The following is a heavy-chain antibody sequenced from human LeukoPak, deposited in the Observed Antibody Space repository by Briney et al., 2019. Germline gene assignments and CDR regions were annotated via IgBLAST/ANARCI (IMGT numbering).Heavy chain of an antibody. CDR3: ASPGVVPAAMDSYGMDV. V-gene: IGHV4-34*01. CDR1: GGSFSGYY. D-gene: IGHD2-2*01. CDR2: INHSGST. J-gene: IGHJ6*02. Sequence: SETLSLTCAVCGGSFSGYYWSWIRQPPGKGLEWIGEINHSGSTNYNPSLKSRVTISVDTSKNQFSLKLSSVTAADTAVYYCASPGVVPAAMDSYGMDVWGQGTTVTVSS.